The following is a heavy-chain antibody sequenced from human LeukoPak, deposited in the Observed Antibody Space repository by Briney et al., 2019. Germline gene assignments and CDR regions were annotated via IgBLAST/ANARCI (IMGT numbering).Heavy chain of an antibody. V-gene: IGHV4-59*01. CDR2: IYYSGSS. D-gene: IGHD2-21*02. CDR1: GGAISSYY. Sequence: KPSETLSLTCIVSGGAISSYYWNWIRQPPGKGLEWIGHIYYSGSSNYNPSLKSRVTISVDTSKNQFSLKLSSVTAADTAVYYCAREGESSVVVTATNYYYYYMDVWGKGTTVTVSS. CDR3: AREGESSVVVTATNYYYYYMDV. J-gene: IGHJ6*03.